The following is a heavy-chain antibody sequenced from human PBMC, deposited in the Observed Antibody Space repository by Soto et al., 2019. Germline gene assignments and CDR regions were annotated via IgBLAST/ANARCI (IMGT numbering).Heavy chain of an antibody. CDR3: ARELWFGEGSSYFDY. V-gene: IGHV3-30-3*01. Sequence: QVQLVESGGGVVQPGRSLRLSCAASGFTFSSYAMHWVRQAPGKGLEWVAVISYDGSNKYYVDSVKGRFTISRDNSKNTLYLQMNSLRAEDTAVYYCARELWFGEGSSYFDYWGQGTLVTVSS. CDR1: GFTFSSYA. D-gene: IGHD3-10*01. J-gene: IGHJ4*02. CDR2: ISYDGSNK.